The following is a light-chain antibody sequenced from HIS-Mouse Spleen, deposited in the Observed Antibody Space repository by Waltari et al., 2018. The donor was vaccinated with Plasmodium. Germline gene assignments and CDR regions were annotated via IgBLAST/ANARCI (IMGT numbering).Light chain of an antibody. CDR2: AAS. J-gene: IGKJ4*01. CDR3: QQSYRTPLT. Sequence: DIQMTQSPSSLSASVGHRVTITCRASQSISSYLNWYQQKPGKAPKLLIYAASSLQSGVPSRYSGSGSGTDDTVTSSSLQPEDIATYYCQQSYRTPLTSGGGTQVESK. V-gene: IGKV1-39*01. CDR1: QSISSY.